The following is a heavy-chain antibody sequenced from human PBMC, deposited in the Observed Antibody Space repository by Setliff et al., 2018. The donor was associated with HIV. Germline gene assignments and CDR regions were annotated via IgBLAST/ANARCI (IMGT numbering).Heavy chain of an antibody. CDR1: GDTFSNSA. Sequence: GASVKVSCKASGDTFSNSALIWVRQAPGQGLEWMGGFIPLPRIANYPQKFQGRVTFTRDTSASTAYMELSSPRSEDTAVYYCARAGYLLHYFDSWGQGTLVTVSS. CDR3: ARAGYLLHYFDS. J-gene: IGHJ4*02. D-gene: IGHD1-26*01. CDR2: FIPLPRIA. V-gene: IGHV1-69*10.